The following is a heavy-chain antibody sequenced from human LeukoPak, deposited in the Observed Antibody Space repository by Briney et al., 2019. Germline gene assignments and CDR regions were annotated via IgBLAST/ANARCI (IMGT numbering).Heavy chain of an antibody. CDR2: ISGAGGST. CDR3: ARADTAMALGYYGMDV. Sequence: GGSLRLSCAASGFTFSSYAMSWVRQAPGKGLGWVSGISGAGGSTYYADSVKGRFTISRDNSKNTLYLQMNSLSAEDTAVYYCARADTAMALGYYGMDVWGQGTTVTVSS. CDR1: GFTFSSYA. V-gene: IGHV3-23*01. J-gene: IGHJ6*02. D-gene: IGHD5-18*01.